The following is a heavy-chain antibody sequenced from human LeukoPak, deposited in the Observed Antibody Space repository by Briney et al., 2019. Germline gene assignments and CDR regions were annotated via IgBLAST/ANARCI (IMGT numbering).Heavy chain of an antibody. CDR1: GYTFTSYG. CDR2: ISAYNGNT. J-gene: IGHJ4*02. V-gene: IGHV1-18*01. CDR3: ARDIEEWGYSGGPMDY. Sequence: GASVKVSCKASGYTFTSYGISWVRQAPGQGLEWMGWISAYNGNTNYAQKLQGRVTMTTDTSTSTAYMELRSLRSDDTAVYYCARDIEEWGYSGGPMDYWGQGTLVTVSS. D-gene: IGHD6-19*01.